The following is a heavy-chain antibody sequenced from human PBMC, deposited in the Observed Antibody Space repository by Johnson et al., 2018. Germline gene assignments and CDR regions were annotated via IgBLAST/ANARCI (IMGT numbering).Heavy chain of an antibody. CDR3: ACERDAFDI. CDR2: IKLDGSEK. V-gene: IGHV3-7*01. CDR1: GFTFSFYW. Sequence: VRLVESGGGLVQPGGSLRLSCAASGFTFSFYWMSWVRQAPGKGLELVANIKLDGSEKYYVDSVKGRFSISRDNAKDSLYLQMNSLRPEDTAVYYCACERDAFDIWGQGTMVTVSS. J-gene: IGHJ3*02.